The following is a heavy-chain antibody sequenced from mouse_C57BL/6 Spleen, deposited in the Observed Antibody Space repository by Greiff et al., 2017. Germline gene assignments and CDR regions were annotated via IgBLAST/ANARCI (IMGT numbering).Heavy chain of an antibody. CDR1: GYTFTSYW. CDR3: ARGPCYYGSSHLDY. V-gene: IGHV1-69*01. Sequence: QVQLQQPGAELVMPGASVKLSCKASGYTFTSYWMHWVKQRPGQGLEWIGEIDPSDSYTNSNQKFKGKSTLTVDKSSSTAYMQLSSLTSEDSAVYYCARGPCYYGSSHLDYWGQGTTLTVSA. J-gene: IGHJ2*01. CDR2: IDPSDSYT. D-gene: IGHD1-1*01.